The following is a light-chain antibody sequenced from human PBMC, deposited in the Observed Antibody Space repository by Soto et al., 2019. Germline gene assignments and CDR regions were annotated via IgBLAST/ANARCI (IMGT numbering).Light chain of an antibody. CDR1: QGISSW. CDR2: AAS. CDR3: QQANSFPHT. Sequence: DIQMTQSPSSVSASVGDRVTITCRASQGISSWLAWYPQKPGKAPKLLIYAASSLQSGVPSRFSGSGSGTDFTLTISSLQPEDFATYYCQQANSFPHTFGPGTKVDIK. V-gene: IGKV1-12*01. J-gene: IGKJ3*01.